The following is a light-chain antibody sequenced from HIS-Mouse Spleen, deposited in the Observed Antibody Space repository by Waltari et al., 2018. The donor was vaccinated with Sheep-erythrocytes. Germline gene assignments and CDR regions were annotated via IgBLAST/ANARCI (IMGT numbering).Light chain of an antibody. V-gene: IGLV1-36*01. CDR1: SSNSGNNA. CDR2: YDD. CDR3: AAWDDSLNGYV. Sequence: QSVLTQPPSVSEAPRQRVTISCSGSSSNSGNNAVTWYQQRPGKPPKLLIYYDDLLPSGCSDRFSDSKSGTSASLAISGLQSEDEADYYCAAWDDSLNGYVFGTGTKVTVL. J-gene: IGLJ1*01.